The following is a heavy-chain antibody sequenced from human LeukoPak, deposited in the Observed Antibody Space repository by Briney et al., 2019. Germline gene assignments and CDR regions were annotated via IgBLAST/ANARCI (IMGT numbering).Heavy chain of an antibody. V-gene: IGHV4-4*07. J-gene: IGHJ4*02. CDR1: GGSISGYY. CDR2: IYTSGST. Sequence: SETLSLTCTVSGGSISGYYWSWLRQPAGKGLEWIGRIYTSGSTDYNPSLESRVTMSVDTSKDQFSLKLTSVTAADTAVYYCARGYCSGTSCYRFLDYWGQGTLVTVSS. CDR3: ARGYCSGTSCYRFLDY. D-gene: IGHD2-2*01.